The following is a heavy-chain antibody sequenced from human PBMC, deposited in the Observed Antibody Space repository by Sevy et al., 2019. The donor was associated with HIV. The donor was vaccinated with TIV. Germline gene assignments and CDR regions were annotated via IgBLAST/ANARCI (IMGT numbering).Heavy chain of an antibody. D-gene: IGHD3-16*01. CDR3: TRVRGTSAPYYYYGMDV. J-gene: IGHJ6*02. CDR1: GFTFGDYA. CDR2: IRSKTYGGTT. Sequence: GGSLRLSCTASGFTFGDYAMSWCRQAPGKGLEWVGFIRSKTYGGTTEYAASAKGRFTISRDDSKSIAYLQMNSLKTEDTAVYYCTRVRGTSAPYYYYGMDVWGQGTTVTVSS. V-gene: IGHV3-49*03.